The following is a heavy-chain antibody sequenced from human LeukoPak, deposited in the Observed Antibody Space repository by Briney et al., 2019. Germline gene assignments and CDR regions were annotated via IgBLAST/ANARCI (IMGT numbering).Heavy chain of an antibody. CDR3: ARGRTRYSYAYDMDV. V-gene: IGHV4-4*07. J-gene: IGHJ6*03. CDR1: GGSISSYY. D-gene: IGHD5-18*01. CDR2: IYTSGST. Sequence: SETLSLTCTVSGGSISSYYWSWIRQPAGKGLEGIGRIYTSGSTNYNPSLKSRVTMSVDTSKNQFSLKLSSVTAADTAVYYCARGRTRYSYAYDMDVWGKGTTVTVSS.